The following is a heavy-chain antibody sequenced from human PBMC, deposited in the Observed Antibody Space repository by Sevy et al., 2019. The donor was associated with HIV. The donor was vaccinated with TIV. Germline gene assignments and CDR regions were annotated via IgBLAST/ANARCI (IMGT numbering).Heavy chain of an antibody. CDR1: GFTFSSYE. V-gene: IGHV3-48*03. Sequence: GGSLRLSCAASGFTFSSYEMSWVRQAPGKVLEWVSYISNSGTTIYYSDSVKGRFTISRDNARNSLYLQMNSLRAEDTSIEYCARDLPPSATTVAHFDCWGQGTLVTVSS. D-gene: IGHD4-17*01. J-gene: IGHJ4*02. CDR3: ARDLPPSATTVAHFDC. CDR2: ISNSGTTI.